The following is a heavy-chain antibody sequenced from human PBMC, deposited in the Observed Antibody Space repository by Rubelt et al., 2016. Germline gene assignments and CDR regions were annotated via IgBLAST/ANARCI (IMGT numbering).Heavy chain of an antibody. CDR1: GGSFSGYY. CDR2: INHSGST. Sequence: QVQLQQWGAGLLKPSETLSLTCAVYGGSFSGYYWSWIRQPPGTGLAWIGEINHSGSTNYNPSLKSRVTISVDTSKNQFARRLSSVTAADTAVYYCARTPFIRRGMDVWGQGTTVTVSS. D-gene: IGHD6-6*01. CDR3: ARTPFIRRGMDV. V-gene: IGHV4-34*01. J-gene: IGHJ6*02.